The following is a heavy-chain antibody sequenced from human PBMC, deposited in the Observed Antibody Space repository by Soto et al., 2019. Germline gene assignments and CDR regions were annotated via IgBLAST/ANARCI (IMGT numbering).Heavy chain of an antibody. CDR1: GFTFSSYG. J-gene: IGHJ3*02. CDR3: ARVAPEGYCSGGSCYSGGAFDI. D-gene: IGHD2-15*01. Sequence: GGSLRLSCAASGFTFSSYGMHWVRQAPGKGLEWVAVIWYDGSNKYYADSVKGRFTISRDNSKNTLYLQLNSLRAEDTAVYYCARVAPEGYCSGGSCYSGGAFDIWGQGTMVTVSS. CDR2: IWYDGSNK. V-gene: IGHV3-33*01.